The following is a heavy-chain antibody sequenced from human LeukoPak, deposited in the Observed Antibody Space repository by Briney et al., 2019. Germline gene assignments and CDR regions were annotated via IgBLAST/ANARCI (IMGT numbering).Heavy chain of an antibody. Sequence: SETLSLTCTVSGGSISSYYWSWIRQPPGKGLEWIGYIYTSGSTNYNPSLKSRVTISVDTSKNQFSLKLSSVTAADTAVYYCARHGSIAARQDAFDIWGQGTMVTVSS. J-gene: IGHJ3*02. D-gene: IGHD6-6*01. CDR3: ARHGSIAARQDAFDI. CDR2: IYTSGST. V-gene: IGHV4-4*09. CDR1: GGSISSYY.